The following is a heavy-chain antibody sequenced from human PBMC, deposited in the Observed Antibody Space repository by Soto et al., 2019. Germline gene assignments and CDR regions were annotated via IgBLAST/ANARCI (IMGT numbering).Heavy chain of an antibody. Sequence: PSETLSLTCTVSGGSISGYYWSWLRQPPGKGLEWIGYIYNIGSTNYNPSLKSRVTISVDTSKNQFSLKLSSVTAADTAVYYCARAQYSGYDYWDYNWFDPWGQGTLVTVPQ. CDR1: GGSISGYY. V-gene: IGHV4-59*01. J-gene: IGHJ5*02. CDR2: IYNIGST. D-gene: IGHD5-12*01. CDR3: ARAQYSGYDYWDYNWFDP.